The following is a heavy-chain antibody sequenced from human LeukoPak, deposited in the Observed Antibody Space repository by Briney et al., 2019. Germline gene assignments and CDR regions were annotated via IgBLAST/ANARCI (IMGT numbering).Heavy chain of an antibody. J-gene: IGHJ5*02. V-gene: IGHV4-59*08. CDR2: IYYSGST. D-gene: IGHD1-20*01. CDR3: ARSAGITGTRAWFDP. CDR1: GGSISSYY. Sequence: KPSETLSLTCTVPGGSISSYYWSWIRQPPRKGLQWIGYIYYSGSTTYNPSLKSRVTISVDTSKNQFSLKLSSVTAADTAVYYCARSAGITGTRAWFDPWGQGTLVTVSS.